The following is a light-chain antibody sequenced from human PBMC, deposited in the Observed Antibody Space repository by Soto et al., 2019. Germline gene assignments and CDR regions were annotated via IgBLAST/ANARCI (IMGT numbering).Light chain of an antibody. V-gene: IGKV3-11*01. Sequence: TVLTQSPATLSLSPGERATLSCRASQNVGSYLAWYQQKPGQPPRLLIHDTSNRATGIPARFSGSGSGTDFTLTISSLEPEDFAVYYCQQRTYGLTFGGGTKVEIK. J-gene: IGKJ4*01. CDR2: DTS. CDR3: QQRTYGLT. CDR1: QNVGSY.